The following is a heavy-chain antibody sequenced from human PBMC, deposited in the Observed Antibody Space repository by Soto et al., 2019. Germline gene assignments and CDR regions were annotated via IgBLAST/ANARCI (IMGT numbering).Heavy chain of an antibody. D-gene: IGHD2-8*01. CDR3: ATAIRVYAGRYYFDF. V-gene: IGHV3-23*01. CDR1: GFTFSSYA. Sequence: GGSLRLSCAASGFTFSSYATTWVRQAPGKGLEWVSTISGSGSTYYAASVKGRFTISRDSSRNTLYLQMNSLSAEDTAIYYCATAIRVYAGRYYFDFWGQGTLVTVS. CDR2: ISGSGST. J-gene: IGHJ4*02.